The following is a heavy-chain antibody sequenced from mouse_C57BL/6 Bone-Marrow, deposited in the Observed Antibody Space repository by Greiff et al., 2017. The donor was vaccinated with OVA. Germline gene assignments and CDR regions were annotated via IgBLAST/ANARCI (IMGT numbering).Heavy chain of an antibody. CDR1: GFTFSDYY. V-gene: IGHV5-12*01. J-gene: IGHJ3*01. CDR3: ARQAPGFAY. Sequence: EVILVESGGGLVQPGGSLKLSCAASGFTFSDYYMYWVRQTPEKRLEWVAYISNGGGSTYYPDTVKGRFTISRDNAKNTLYLQMSRLKSEDTAMYYCARQAPGFAYWGQGTLVTVSA. CDR2: ISNGGGST.